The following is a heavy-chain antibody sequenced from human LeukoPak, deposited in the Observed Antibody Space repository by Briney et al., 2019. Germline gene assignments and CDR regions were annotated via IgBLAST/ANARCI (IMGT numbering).Heavy chain of an antibody. J-gene: IGHJ6*02. Sequence: GGSLRLSCASYGFTFSSNWMSWVRQAPGRGLEWVANIKQDGSEEVYVGSVKGRFTISRDNAKNSLFLQMNTLRAEDTAVYYCEREPSRSSWSYGMDVWGQGTTVTVSS. CDR3: EREPSRSSWSYGMDV. D-gene: IGHD6-6*01. CDR2: IKQDGSEE. V-gene: IGHV3-7*05. CDR1: GFTFSSNW.